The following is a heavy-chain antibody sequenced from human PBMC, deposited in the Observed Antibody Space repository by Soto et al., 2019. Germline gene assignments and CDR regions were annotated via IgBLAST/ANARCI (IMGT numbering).Heavy chain of an antibody. CDR2: ISSSGSTI. J-gene: IGHJ4*02. CDR1: GFTFSDYY. D-gene: IGHD3-22*01. V-gene: IGHV3-11*01. CDR3: AREAYYDSSGYPGY. Sequence: QVQLVESGGVLVKPGGSLRLSCAASGFTFSDYYMSWIRQAPGKGLEWVSYISSSGSTIYYADSVKGRFTISRDSAKNYLYLQMNRLRAEDTAVYYCAREAYYDSSGYPGYWGQGTLVTVSS.